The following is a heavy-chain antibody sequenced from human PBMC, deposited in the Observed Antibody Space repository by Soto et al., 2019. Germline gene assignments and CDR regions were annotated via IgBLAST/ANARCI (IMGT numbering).Heavy chain of an antibody. Sequence: ASVKVSCKASGYTFTSYAMHWVRQAPGQRLEWMGWINAGNGNTKYSQKFQGRVTITRDTSASTAYMELSSLRSEDTAVDYCARGLGLYYFDYWGQGTLVTVSS. CDR1: GYTFTSYA. D-gene: IGHD1-26*01. J-gene: IGHJ4*02. V-gene: IGHV1-3*01. CDR2: INAGNGNT. CDR3: ARGLGLYYFDY.